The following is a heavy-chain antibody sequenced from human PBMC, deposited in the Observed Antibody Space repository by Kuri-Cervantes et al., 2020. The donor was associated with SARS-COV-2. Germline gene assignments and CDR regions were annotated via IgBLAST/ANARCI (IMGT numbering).Heavy chain of an antibody. Sequence: GESLKISCAASGFTFSSFAMSWVRQAPGKGLEWVSSISGSGVGTYYADSVKGRFTISRDNSKNTLYLQMNSLRAEDPALYYCAKAGLSFDYWGQGTLVTVSS. D-gene: IGHD2/OR15-2a*01. J-gene: IGHJ4*02. CDR2: ISGSGVGT. CDR3: AKAGLSFDY. CDR1: GFTFSSFA. V-gene: IGHV3-23*01.